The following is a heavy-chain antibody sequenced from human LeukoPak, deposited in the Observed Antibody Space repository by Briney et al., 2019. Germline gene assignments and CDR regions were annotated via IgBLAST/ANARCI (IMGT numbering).Heavy chain of an antibody. D-gene: IGHD5-18*01. CDR1: GFTVSSNY. CDR3: ARGPIGYSYGPIDY. V-gene: IGHV3-53*01. J-gene: IGHJ4*02. CDR2: IYSGGST. Sequence: QSGGSLRLSCAASGFTVSSNYMSWVRQAPGKGLEWVSVIYSGGSTYYADSVKGRFTISRDNSKNTLYLQMNSLRAEDTAVYYCARGPIGYSYGPIDYWGQGTLVTVSS.